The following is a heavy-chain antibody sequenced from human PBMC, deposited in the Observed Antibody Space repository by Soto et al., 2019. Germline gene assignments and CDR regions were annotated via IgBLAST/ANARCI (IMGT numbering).Heavy chain of an antibody. V-gene: IGHV1-69*13. D-gene: IGHD2-2*01. J-gene: IGHJ6*02. CDR1: GYTFTSYG. CDR3: ARSQGSSTSLEIYYYYYYGMDV. CDR2: IIPIPGTA. Sequence: SVKVSCKASGYTFTSYGISWVRQAPGRGLEWMGGIIPIPGTANYAQKFQGRVTITADESTSTAYMELSSLRSEDTAVYYCARSQGSSTSLEIYYYYYYGMDVWGQGTTVTVSS.